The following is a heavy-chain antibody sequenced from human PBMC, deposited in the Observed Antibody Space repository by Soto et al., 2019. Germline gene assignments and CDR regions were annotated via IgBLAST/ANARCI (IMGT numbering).Heavy chain of an antibody. CDR3: ARVGTVTRAYDY. D-gene: IGHD4-4*01. CDR1: GGTFSSYA. Sequence: SVKVSCKASGGTFSSYAISWVRQAPGQGLEWMGGIIPIFGTANYAQKFQGRVTITADKSTSTAYMELSSLRSEGTAVYYCARVGTVTRAYDYWGQGTLVTVSS. J-gene: IGHJ4*02. V-gene: IGHV1-69*06. CDR2: IIPIFGTA.